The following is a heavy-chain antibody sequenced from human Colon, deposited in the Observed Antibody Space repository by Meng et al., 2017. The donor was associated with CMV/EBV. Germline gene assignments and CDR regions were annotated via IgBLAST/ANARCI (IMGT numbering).Heavy chain of an antibody. J-gene: IGHJ6*02. V-gene: IGHV3-11*01. CDR1: GFNLSDYY. Sequence: GESLKISCAASGFNLSDYYLNWIRQAPGKGLEWVAYSSNSGTYIKYADSVKGRFTISRDNAKKSLYLQMNSLRAEDTAVYYCAKPHEDYYYDKSGGYGMDVWGQGTTVTVSS. D-gene: IGHD3-22*01. CDR2: SSNSGTYI. CDR3: AKPHEDYYYDKSGGYGMDV.